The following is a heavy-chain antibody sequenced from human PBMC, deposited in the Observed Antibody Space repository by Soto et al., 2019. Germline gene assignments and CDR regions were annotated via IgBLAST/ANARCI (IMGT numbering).Heavy chain of an antibody. D-gene: IGHD6-6*01. CDR3: AKDTIAARRVGGMDV. CDR1: GFTFSSYA. CDR2: ISGSGGST. Sequence: GGSLRLSCAASGFTFSSYAMSWVRQAPGKGLEWVSAISGSGGSTYYADSVKGRFTISRDNSKNTLYLQMNSLRAEDTAVYYCAKDTIAARRVGGMDVWSQGTTVTVSS. V-gene: IGHV3-23*01. J-gene: IGHJ6*02.